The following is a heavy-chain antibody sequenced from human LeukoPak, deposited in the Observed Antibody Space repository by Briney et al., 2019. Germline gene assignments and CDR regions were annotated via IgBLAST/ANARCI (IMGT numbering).Heavy chain of an antibody. J-gene: IGHJ6*02. Sequence: NPSETLSLTCAVYGGSFSGYYWSWIRQPPGKGLEWIGEINHSGSTNYNPSLKSRVTISVDTSKNQFSLKLSSVTAADTAVYYCARDRGYYYGSGTPGYGMDVWGQGTTVTVSS. D-gene: IGHD3-10*01. V-gene: IGHV4-34*01. CDR1: GGSFSGYY. CDR3: ARDRGYYYGSGTPGYGMDV. CDR2: INHSGST.